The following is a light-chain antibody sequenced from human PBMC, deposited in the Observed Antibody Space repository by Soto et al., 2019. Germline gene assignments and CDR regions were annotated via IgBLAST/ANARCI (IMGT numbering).Light chain of an antibody. J-gene: IGLJ3*02. Sequence: QTVVTQEPSLTVSPGGTVTLTCGSSTGAVTSGHFPYWFQQKPGQAPKTLIYDTTNKHSWTPGRFSGSLLGGKAALTLSGAQPEDEAEYYCLLFYSGARVFGGGTKLTVL. CDR3: LLFYSGARV. CDR2: DTT. V-gene: IGLV7-46*01. CDR1: TGAVTSGHF.